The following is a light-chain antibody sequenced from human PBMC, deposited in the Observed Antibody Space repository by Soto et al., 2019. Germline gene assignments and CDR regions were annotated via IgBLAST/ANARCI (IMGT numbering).Light chain of an antibody. Sequence: QSVLTQPPSVSAAPGQEVTVSCSGTSSNIGSNSVSWYQQILGTAPQLLIHGNDRRPSGIPDRFSASKSGTSATLAITGLQTGDEADYYCGTWDDSLSAGVFGGGTKVTVL. CDR1: SSNIGSNS. CDR2: GND. V-gene: IGLV1-51*01. J-gene: IGLJ2*01. CDR3: GTWDDSLSAGV.